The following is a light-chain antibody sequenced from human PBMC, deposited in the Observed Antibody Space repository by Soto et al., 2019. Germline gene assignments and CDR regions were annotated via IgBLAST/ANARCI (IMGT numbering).Light chain of an antibody. CDR1: SSDVGGYNY. J-gene: IGLJ1*01. Sequence: QSVLTQPPSASGSPGQSVTISCTGTSSDVGGYNYVSWYQQHPGKAPKLMIYEVSKRPSGVPDRFSGSKSGNTASLTVSWLQAEDEADYYCSSYTDSSNYVFGTGTKLTVL. V-gene: IGLV2-8*01. CDR3: SSYTDSSNYV. CDR2: EVS.